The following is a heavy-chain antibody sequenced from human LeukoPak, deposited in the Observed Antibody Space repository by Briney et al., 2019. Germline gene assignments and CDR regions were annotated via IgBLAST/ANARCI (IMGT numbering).Heavy chain of an antibody. D-gene: IGHD1-1*01. Sequence: PSETLSLTCTVSGGSISSGDYYWSWIRQPPGKGLEWIGSIYYSGSTYYNPSLKSRVTISVDTSKNQFSLKLSSVTAADTAVYYCARFKRYNWKKGPFDYWGQGTLVTVSS. J-gene: IGHJ4*02. V-gene: IGHV4-30-4*08. CDR1: GGSISSGDYY. CDR3: ARFKRYNWKKGPFDY. CDR2: IYYSGST.